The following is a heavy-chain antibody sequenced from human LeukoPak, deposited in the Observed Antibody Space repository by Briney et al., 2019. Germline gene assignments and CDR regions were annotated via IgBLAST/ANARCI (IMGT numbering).Heavy chain of an antibody. CDR2: INPNSGGT. J-gene: IGHJ6*03. CDR3: ARAPAATRNYYYYYMDV. Sequence: ASVKVSCKASGYTFTGYYMHWVRQAPGQGLEWMGWINPNSGGTNYAQKFQGRVTMTRDTSISTAYMELSRLRSDDTAVYYCARAPAATRNYYYYYMDVWGKGTTVTISS. V-gene: IGHV1-2*02. CDR1: GYTFTGYY. D-gene: IGHD2-2*01.